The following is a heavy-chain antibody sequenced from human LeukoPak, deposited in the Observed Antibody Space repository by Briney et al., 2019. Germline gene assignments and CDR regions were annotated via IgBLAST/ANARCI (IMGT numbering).Heavy chain of an antibody. Sequence: SETLSLTCTVSGGSISSYYWSWIRQPPGKGLEWIGYIYYSGSTNYNPSLKSRVTISVDTSKNQFSLKLSSVTAADTAVYYCARDRMVRGVPPDYWGQGTLVTVSS. CDR3: ARDRMVRGVPPDY. J-gene: IGHJ4*02. CDR2: IYYSGST. D-gene: IGHD3-10*01. V-gene: IGHV4-59*12. CDR1: GGSISSYY.